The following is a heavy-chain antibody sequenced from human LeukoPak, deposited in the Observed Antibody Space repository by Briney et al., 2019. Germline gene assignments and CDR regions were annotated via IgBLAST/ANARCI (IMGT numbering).Heavy chain of an antibody. J-gene: IGHJ6*02. CDR1: GYTFTSYA. Sequence: ASVNVSCKASGYTFTSYAMNWVRQAPGQGLEWLGWINTNTGNPTYAQGFTGRFVFSLDTSVSTAYLQISSLKAEDTAVYYCARAPSISSWLNYYYYGMDVWGQGTTVTVSS. CDR2: INTNTGNP. D-gene: IGHD6-13*01. CDR3: ARAPSISSWLNYYYYGMDV. V-gene: IGHV7-4-1*02.